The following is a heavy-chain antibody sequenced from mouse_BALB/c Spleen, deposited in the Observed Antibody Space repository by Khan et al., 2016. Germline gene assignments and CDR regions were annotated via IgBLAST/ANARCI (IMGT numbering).Heavy chain of an antibody. CDR3: ARTDRRGYFDY. Sequence: VELVESGAELMKPGASVKISCKATGYTFSSYWIEWVKQRPGHGLEWIGEILPGSGSTNYNEKFRGKATFTADTSSNTAYMQLSSLTSEYSAVHCCARTDRRGYFDYWGQGTTLTVSS. CDR2: ILPGSGST. J-gene: IGHJ2*01. CDR1: GYTFSSYW. V-gene: IGHV1-9*01.